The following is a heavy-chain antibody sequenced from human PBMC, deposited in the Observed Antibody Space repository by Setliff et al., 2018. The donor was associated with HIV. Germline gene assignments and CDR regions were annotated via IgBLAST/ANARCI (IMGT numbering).Heavy chain of an antibody. D-gene: IGHD3-22*01. CDR3: ASRIYYYDTYRVLREEGFDP. CDR2: INHSGNT. J-gene: IGHJ5*02. Sequence: SETLSLTCAVYGGSFSGYWSWIRQSPGKGLEWLGEINHSGNTHYDPSLKSRLTISIDTSKKQFSLKLTSVTAADMGVYYCASRIYYYDTYRVLREEGFDPWGQGTLVTVSS. CDR1: GGSFSGY. V-gene: IGHV4-34*01.